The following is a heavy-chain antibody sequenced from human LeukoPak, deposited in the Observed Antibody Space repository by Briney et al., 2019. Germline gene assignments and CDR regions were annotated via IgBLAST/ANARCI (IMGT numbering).Heavy chain of an antibody. CDR2: ISYDGNNK. CDR3: ARLRLAAAGFDY. CDR1: GFTFSSYA. J-gene: IGHJ4*02. Sequence: GGSLRLSCAASGFTFSSYAMHWVRQAPGKGLEWVAVISYDGNNKYYADSVKGRFTISRDNSKNTLYLQMNSLRAEDTAVYYCARLRLAAAGFDYWGQGTLVTVSS. V-gene: IGHV3-30*04. D-gene: IGHD6-13*01.